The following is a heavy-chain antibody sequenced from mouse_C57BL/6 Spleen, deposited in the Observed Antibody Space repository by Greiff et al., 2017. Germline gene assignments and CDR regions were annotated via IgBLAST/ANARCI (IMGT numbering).Heavy chain of an antibody. D-gene: IGHD2-1*01. J-gene: IGHJ3*01. CDR3: ARGGGYGNFLAY. V-gene: IGHV1-80*01. Sequence: VQRVESGAELVKPGASVKISCKASGYAFSSYWMNWVKPRPGKGLEWIGQIYPGDGDTNYNGKFKGKATLAADKSASTAYMQLSSLTSEDSAVYFCARGGGYGNFLAYWGQGTLVTVSA. CDR2: IYPGDGDT. CDR1: GYAFSSYW.